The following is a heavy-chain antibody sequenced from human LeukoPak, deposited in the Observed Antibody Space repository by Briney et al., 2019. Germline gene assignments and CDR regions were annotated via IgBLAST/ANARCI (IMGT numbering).Heavy chain of an antibody. V-gene: IGHV4-30-4*08. J-gene: IGHJ4*02. Sequence: SQTLTLTCTVSGGSISSGDYYWSWIRQPPGKGLEWIGYIYYSGSTYYNPSLKSRVTISVDTSKSQFSLKLSSVTAADTAVYYCATREGTLMTYWGQGTLVTVSS. D-gene: IGHD3-10*01. CDR3: ATREGTLMTY. CDR1: GGSISSGDYY. CDR2: IYYSGST.